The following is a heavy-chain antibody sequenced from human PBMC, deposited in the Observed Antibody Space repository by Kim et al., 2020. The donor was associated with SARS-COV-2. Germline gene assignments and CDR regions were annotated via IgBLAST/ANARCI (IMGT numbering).Heavy chain of an antibody. D-gene: IGHD6-13*01. V-gene: IGHV4-30-2*01. Sequence: PSLKSRVNISVDRSKNQLSLKLSSVTAADTAVYYCATLADPYSSSWYADYWGQGTLVTVSS. J-gene: IGHJ4*02. CDR3: ATLADPYSSSWYADY.